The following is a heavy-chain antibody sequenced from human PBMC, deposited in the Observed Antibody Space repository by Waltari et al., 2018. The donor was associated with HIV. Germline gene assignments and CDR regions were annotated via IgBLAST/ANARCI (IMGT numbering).Heavy chain of an antibody. CDR3: ARLGDCSGGSCPDY. CDR2: IIPIFGTA. D-gene: IGHD2-15*01. Sequence: LEWMGGIIPIFGTANYAQKFQGRVTITADESTSTAYMELSSLRSEDTAVYYCARLGDCSGGSCPDYWGQGTLVTVSS. V-gene: IGHV1-69*01. J-gene: IGHJ4*02.